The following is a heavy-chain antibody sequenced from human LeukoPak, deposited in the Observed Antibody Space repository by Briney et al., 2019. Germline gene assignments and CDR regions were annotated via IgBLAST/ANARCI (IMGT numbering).Heavy chain of an antibody. D-gene: IGHD2-2*01. J-gene: IGHJ3*02. Sequence: SETLSLICTVSGGSISSYYWSWIRQPPGKGLEWIGYIYYSGSTNYNPSLKSRVTISVDTSKNQFSLKLSSVTAADTAVYYCARRPEYQLGAFDIWGQGTMVTVSS. CDR2: IYYSGST. V-gene: IGHV4-59*01. CDR3: ARRPEYQLGAFDI. CDR1: GGSISSYY.